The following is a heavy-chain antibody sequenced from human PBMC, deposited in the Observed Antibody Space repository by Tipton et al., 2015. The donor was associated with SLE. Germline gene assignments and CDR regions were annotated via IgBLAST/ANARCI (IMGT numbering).Heavy chain of an antibody. Sequence: VKPSETLSLTCTVSGGSISSYYWSWIRQPPGKGLEWIGYIYYSGSTNYNPSLKSRVTISVDTSKNQFSLKLSSVTAADTAVYYCARDLGSSGSFDYWGQGTLVTASS. CDR3: ARDLGSSGSFDY. V-gene: IGHV4-59*01. CDR1: GGSISSYY. J-gene: IGHJ4*02. D-gene: IGHD6-13*01. CDR2: IYYSGST.